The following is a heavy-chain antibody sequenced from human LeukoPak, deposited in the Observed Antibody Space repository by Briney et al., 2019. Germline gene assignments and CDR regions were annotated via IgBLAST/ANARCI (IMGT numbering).Heavy chain of an antibody. V-gene: IGHV1-18*01. CDR1: GYTFTSHG. Sequence: ASVTVSCKASGYTFTSHGISWVRQAPGQGLEWMGWISPFNRKRDYAQRLQGRVTMTTDTSTSTAYMELRSLRSDDTAVYYCARDRFYSDSSGYVPLYFDLWGRGTLVTVSS. D-gene: IGHD3-22*01. CDR2: ISPFNRKR. CDR3: ARDRFYSDSSGYVPLYFDL. J-gene: IGHJ2*01.